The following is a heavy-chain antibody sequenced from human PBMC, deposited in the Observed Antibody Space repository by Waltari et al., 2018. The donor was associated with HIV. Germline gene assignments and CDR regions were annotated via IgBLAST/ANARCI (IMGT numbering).Heavy chain of an antibody. Sequence: QVQLQESGPGLVKPSETLSLPCIVSGDSSAGRVFHWGWIRQSPGKGLEWIGSLYYSGTTVFHPSLKSRVTISVDASKNRFSLNLSSVTAADTAVYYCARHGTTANFAFWGQGTLVTVSS. CDR3: ARHGTTANFAF. V-gene: IGHV4-39*01. J-gene: IGHJ4*02. D-gene: IGHD4-17*01. CDR2: LYYSGTT. CDR1: GDSSAGRVFH.